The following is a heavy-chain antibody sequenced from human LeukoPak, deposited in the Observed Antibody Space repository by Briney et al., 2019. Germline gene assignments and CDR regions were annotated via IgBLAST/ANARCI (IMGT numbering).Heavy chain of an antibody. V-gene: IGHV3-30-3*01. CDR1: GFTFSSYA. CDR3: ARDLEGYGEYPYYYYGMDV. Sequence: QPGRSLRLSCAASGFTFSSYAMHWVRQAPGKGLEWVAVISYDGSNKYYADSVKGRFTISRDNSKNTLYLQMNSLRAEDTAVYYCARDLEGYGEYPYYYYGMDVWGQGTTVTVSS. J-gene: IGHJ6*02. CDR2: ISYDGSNK. D-gene: IGHD4-17*01.